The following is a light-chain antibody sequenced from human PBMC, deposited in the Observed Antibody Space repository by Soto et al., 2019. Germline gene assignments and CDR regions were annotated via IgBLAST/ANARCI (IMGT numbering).Light chain of an antibody. J-gene: IGKJ1*01. CDR2: EAS. CDR1: QSISTW. CDR3: KHAIGT. V-gene: IGKV1-5*01. Sequence: DIQMTQSPSSLSASEGDRVTITCRASQSISTWLAWYQQRPGKAPKVLISEASTLESGVPSRFSGSGSGTEFTLTISRRQPDDVATYCCKHAIGTFGQGTKVEIK.